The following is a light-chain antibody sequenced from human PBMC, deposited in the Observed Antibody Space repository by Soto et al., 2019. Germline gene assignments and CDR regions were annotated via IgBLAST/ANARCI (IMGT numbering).Light chain of an antibody. CDR1: SSDVGGYNY. CDR2: DVS. Sequence: QSVLTQPASVSGSPGQSITISCTGTSSDVGGYNYVSWYQQHPGKAPKLMIYDVSNRPSGVSNRFSGSKSGSTASLTISGLQAEDEADYYCSSYTSSSTLGVFGGGTKLTVL. V-gene: IGLV2-14*01. CDR3: SSYTSSSTLGV. J-gene: IGLJ2*01.